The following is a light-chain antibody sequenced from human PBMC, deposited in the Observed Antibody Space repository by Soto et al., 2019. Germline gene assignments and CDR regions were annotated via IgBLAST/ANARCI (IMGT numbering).Light chain of an antibody. J-gene: IGKJ4*01. V-gene: IGKV3-20*01. CDR3: NQYSSSIT. CDR2: GTY. CDR1: QSVSSNF. Sequence: EIVLTQSPGTLSLSTGERATLSCRASQSVSSNFLAWYQLSPGQAPMLLSYGTYIRYTGIPYRFSGSGSGTDFTLTISRLEPEDFAVYFWNQYSSSITFGGGTKLEVK.